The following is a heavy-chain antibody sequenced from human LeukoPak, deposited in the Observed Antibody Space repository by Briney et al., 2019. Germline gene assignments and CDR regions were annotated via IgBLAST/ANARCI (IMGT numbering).Heavy chain of an antibody. Sequence: GGSLRLSCAASGFTFSSYATSWVRVAPGKGLEWVSYISSSSSTIYYADSVKGRFTISRDNAKNSLYLQMNSLRAEDTAVYYCASNSMVRGKGTDYWGQGTLVTVSS. J-gene: IGHJ4*02. CDR1: GFTFSSYA. CDR3: ASNSMVRGKGTDY. CDR2: ISSSSSTI. V-gene: IGHV3-48*04. D-gene: IGHD3-10*01.